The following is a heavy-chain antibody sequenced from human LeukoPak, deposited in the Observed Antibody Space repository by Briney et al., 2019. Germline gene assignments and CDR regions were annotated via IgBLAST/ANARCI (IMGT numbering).Heavy chain of an antibody. V-gene: IGHV1-69*13. CDR3: ARADFTGYSSSPPAEYFQH. D-gene: IGHD6-13*01. Sequence: ASVKVSCKASGGTFSSHAISWVRQAPGQGLEWMGGIIPIFGTANYAQKFQGRVTITADESTSTAYMELSSLRSEDTDVYYCARADFTGYSSSPPAEYFQHWGQGTLVTVSS. CDR2: IIPIFGTA. CDR1: GGTFSSHA. J-gene: IGHJ1*01.